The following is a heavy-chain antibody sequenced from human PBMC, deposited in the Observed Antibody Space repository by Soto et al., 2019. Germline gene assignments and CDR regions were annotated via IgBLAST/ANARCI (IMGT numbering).Heavy chain of an antibody. CDR1: GYTFTSYY. CDR3: ARDSGGGVYGMDV. CDR2: INPSGGST. D-gene: IGHD2-15*01. J-gene: IGHJ6*02. Sequence: ASVKVSCKASGYTFTSYYMHWVRQAPGQGLEWMGIINPSGGSTSYAQKFQGRATMTRDTSTSTVYMELSSLRSEDTAVYYCARDSGGGVYGMDVWGQGTTVTVSS. V-gene: IGHV1-46*01.